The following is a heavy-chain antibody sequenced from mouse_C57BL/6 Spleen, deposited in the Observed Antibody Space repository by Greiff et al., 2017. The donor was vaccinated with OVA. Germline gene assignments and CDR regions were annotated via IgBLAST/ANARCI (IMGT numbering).Heavy chain of an antibody. CDR1: GYAFSSSW. V-gene: IGHV1-82*01. Sequence: QVQLQQSGPELVKPGASVKISCKASGYAFSSSWMNWVQQRPGKGLEWIGRIYPGDGDTNYNGKFKGKATLTADKSSSTAYMQLSSLTSEDSAVYFCARSACNWDEDYWGQGTTLTVSS. J-gene: IGHJ2*01. CDR2: IYPGDGDT. D-gene: IGHD4-1*01. CDR3: ARSACNWDEDY.